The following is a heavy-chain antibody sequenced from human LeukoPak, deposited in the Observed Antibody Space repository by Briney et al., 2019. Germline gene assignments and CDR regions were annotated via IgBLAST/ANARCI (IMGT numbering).Heavy chain of an antibody. V-gene: IGHV1-46*01. CDR3: ARDVGRQWLVFYFDY. CDR1: GYTFTSYY. J-gene: IGHJ4*02. CDR2: INPSGGST. D-gene: IGHD6-19*01. Sequence: SASVKVSCKASGYTFTSYYMHWVRQAPGQRLECMGIINPSGGSTSYAQKFQGRVTMTRDTSTSTVYMELSSLRSEDTAVYYCARDVGRQWLVFYFDYWGQGTLVTVSS.